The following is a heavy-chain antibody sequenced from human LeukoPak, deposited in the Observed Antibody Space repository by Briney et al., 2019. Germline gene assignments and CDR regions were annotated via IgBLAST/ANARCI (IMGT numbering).Heavy chain of an antibody. CDR3: ASSSSWQGYYYYYMDV. J-gene: IGHJ6*03. D-gene: IGHD6-13*01. CDR1: GGSFSGYY. V-gene: IGHV4-59*01. CDR2: IYYSGST. Sequence: SETLSLTCAVYGGSFSGYYWSWIRQPPGKGLEWIGYIYYSGSTNYNPSLKSRVTISVDTSKNQFSLKLSSVTAADTAVYYCASSSSWQGYYYYYMDVWGKGTTVTVSS.